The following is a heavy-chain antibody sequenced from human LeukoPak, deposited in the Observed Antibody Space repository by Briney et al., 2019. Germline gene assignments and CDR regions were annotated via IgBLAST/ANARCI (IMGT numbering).Heavy chain of an antibody. D-gene: IGHD2-21*02. J-gene: IGHJ6*02. Sequence: GGSLRLSCAASGFTFSAYGMHWVRQAPGKGPEWVAIIWYDGSNKYYSDSVKGRFTISRDNSQNTLYLQMRSLRAEDTAASFFARDWGGGDLYNYYGIDVWGQGTTVTVSS. CDR3: ARDWGGGDLYNYYGIDV. V-gene: IGHV3-33*01. CDR2: IWYDGSNK. CDR1: GFTFSAYG.